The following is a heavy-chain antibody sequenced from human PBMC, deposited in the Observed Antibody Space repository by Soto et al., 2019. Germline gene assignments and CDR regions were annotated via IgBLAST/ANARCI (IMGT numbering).Heavy chain of an antibody. CDR3: ARNATYGSGTGSARGFDP. CDR2: IYYSGST. J-gene: IGHJ5*02. CDR1: GYSISSGDY. Sequence: SETLSLTCVVSGYSISSGDYWGWIRQPPGKGLEWIGSIYYSGSTFYNPSLKSRVTISVDTSKNQFSLTLSPVTAADTAVYYCARNATYGSGTGSARGFDPWGQGTLVTVS. V-gene: IGHV4-38-2*01. D-gene: IGHD3-10*01.